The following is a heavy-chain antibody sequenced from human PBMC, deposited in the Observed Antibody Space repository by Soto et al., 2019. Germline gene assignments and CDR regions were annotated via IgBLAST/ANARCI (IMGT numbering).Heavy chain of an antibody. CDR3: ARGKNWFDP. CDR1: GGSISSGGYH. V-gene: IGHV4-31*03. CDR2: IYYSGST. Sequence: SETLSLTCTVSGGSISSGGYHWSWIRQHPGKGLEWIGYIYYSGSTYYNPSLKSRVTISVDTSKNQFSLKLSSVTAADTAVYYCARGKNWFDPWGQGILVTVSS. J-gene: IGHJ5*02.